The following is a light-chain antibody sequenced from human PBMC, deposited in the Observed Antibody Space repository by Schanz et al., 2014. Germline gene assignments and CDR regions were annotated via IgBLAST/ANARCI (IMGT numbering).Light chain of an antibody. CDR3: QQYGSSPQLT. CDR2: SAS. V-gene: IGKV3-20*01. CDR1: QGVSTN. J-gene: IGKJ4*01. Sequence: EIVMTQSPATLSVSPGESVTLSCRASQGVSTNLAWYQQRPGQPPRLLIYSASRRATGIPDRFSGSGSGTEFTLTISRLEPEDFAVYYCQQYGSSPQLTFGGGTKVEIK.